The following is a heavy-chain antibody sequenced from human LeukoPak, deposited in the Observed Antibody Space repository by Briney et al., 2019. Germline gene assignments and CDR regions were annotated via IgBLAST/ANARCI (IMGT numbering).Heavy chain of an antibody. J-gene: IGHJ3*02. CDR2: IYYSGST. Sequence: PSETLSLTCTVSGGSIRSGGYYWGWIRQPPGKGLEWIATIYYSGSTYSNPSLKSRVTISVDTSKNQFSLKLSSVTAADTAVYYCARARNYYDSSGFYHEGDAFDIWGQGTMVTVSS. D-gene: IGHD3-22*01. V-gene: IGHV4-39*07. CDR3: ARARNYYDSSGFYHEGDAFDI. CDR1: GGSIRSGGYY.